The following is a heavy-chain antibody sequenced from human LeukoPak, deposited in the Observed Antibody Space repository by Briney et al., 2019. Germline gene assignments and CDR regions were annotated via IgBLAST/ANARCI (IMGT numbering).Heavy chain of an antibody. CDR1: GYTFTGYY. D-gene: IGHD3-3*01. Sequence: ASVKVSCKASGYTFTGYYMHWVRQAPGQGLEWMGWINPNSGGTNYAQKFQGRVTMTRDTSISTAYMELSRLKSDDTAVYYCARGHVTVFGGTASWFDPWGQGTLVTVSS. CDR2: INPNSGGT. J-gene: IGHJ5*02. V-gene: IGHV1-2*02. CDR3: ARGHVTVFGGTASWFDP.